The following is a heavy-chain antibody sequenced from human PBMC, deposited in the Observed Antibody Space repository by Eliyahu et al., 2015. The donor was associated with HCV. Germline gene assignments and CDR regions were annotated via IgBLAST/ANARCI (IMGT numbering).Heavy chain of an antibody. Sequence: QVQLQESGPGLVKPSETLSLTCTVSGGSISVYYWSWIRPFPGKGLXWLGYIYYIGXTNYKPSLKSRVTMSVDTSKNQFSLKLNSVTAADTAVYYCARWGKEDCADGTCYLVDENGMDVWGQGTTVTVSS. CDR1: GGSISVYY. D-gene: IGHD2-8*02. V-gene: IGHV4-59*01. CDR2: IYYIGXT. J-gene: IGHJ6*02. CDR3: ARWGKEDCADGTCYLVDENGMDV.